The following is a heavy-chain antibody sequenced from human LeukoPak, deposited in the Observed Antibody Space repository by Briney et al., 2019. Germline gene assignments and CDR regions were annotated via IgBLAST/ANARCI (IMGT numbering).Heavy chain of an antibody. CDR2: INPNSGGT. CDR1: GYTFTGYY. CDR3: ARDHRDCSSTSCYPEVWFDP. V-gene: IGHV1-2*04. D-gene: IGHD2-2*01. J-gene: IGHJ5*02. Sequence: GASVKVSCKASGYTFTGYYMHWVRQAPGQGFEWMGWINPNSGGTNYAQKFQGWVTMTRDTSISTAYMELSRLRSDDTAVYYCARDHRDCSSTSCYPEVWFDPWGQGTLVTVSS.